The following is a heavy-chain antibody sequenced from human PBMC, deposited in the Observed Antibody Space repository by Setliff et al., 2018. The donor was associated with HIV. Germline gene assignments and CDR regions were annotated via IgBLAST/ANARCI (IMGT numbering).Heavy chain of an antibody. CDR2: INHSGST. CDR3: ARGRAYSSGWGLLRNYYMDV. V-gene: IGHV4-34*01. CDR1: GESFSGYY. J-gene: IGHJ6*03. Sequence: PSETLSLTCAVYGESFSGYYWTWIRQSPGKGLEWIGEINHSGSTNYNPPLKSRVTISVDTSKNQFSLKLHSMTAADTAVYFCARGRAYSSGWGLLRNYYMDVWGKGTTVTVSS. D-gene: IGHD6-19*01.